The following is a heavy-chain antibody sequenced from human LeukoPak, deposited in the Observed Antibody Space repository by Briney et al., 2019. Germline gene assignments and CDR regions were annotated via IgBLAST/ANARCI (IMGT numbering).Heavy chain of an antibody. Sequence: ASVKVSCKVSGYTLTELSRHWVRQAPGKGLEWMGGFDPEDGETIYAQKFQGRVTMTEDTSTDTAYMELSSLRSEDTAVYYCATLHGYSSGWYTFGYYYGMDVWGQGTTVTVSS. CDR3: ATLHGYSSGWYTFGYYYGMDV. CDR1: GYTLTELS. J-gene: IGHJ6*02. D-gene: IGHD6-19*01. CDR2: FDPEDGET. V-gene: IGHV1-24*01.